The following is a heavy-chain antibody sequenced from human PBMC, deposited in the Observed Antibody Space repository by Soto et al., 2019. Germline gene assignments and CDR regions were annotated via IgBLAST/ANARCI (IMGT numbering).Heavy chain of an antibody. V-gene: IGHV3-23*01. J-gene: IGHJ6*02. CDR2: ISGSGGST. D-gene: IGHD2-21*01. CDR3: ARDEAYSYYYYGMDV. Sequence: SLRLSCAASGFTFSSYAMSWVRQAPGKGLEWVSAISGSGGSTYYADSVKGRFTISRDNSKNTLYLQMNSLRAEDTAVYYCARDEAYSYYYYGMDVWGQGTTVTVSS. CDR1: GFTFSSYA.